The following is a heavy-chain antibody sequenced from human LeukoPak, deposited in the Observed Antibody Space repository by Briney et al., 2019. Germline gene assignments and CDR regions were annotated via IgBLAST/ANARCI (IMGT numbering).Heavy chain of an antibody. CDR3: ARLMGESTIYDL. V-gene: IGHV3-7*01. Sequence: GGSLRLSCAASGFSFSRHWMSWVRQAPGKGLEWVASIRQNGNEKYYVDSVKGRFIISRDNAENSASLQMNSLRDEDTAIYYCARLMGESTIYDLWGQGTLVTASS. CDR1: GFSFSRHW. CDR2: IRQNGNEK. D-gene: IGHD5/OR15-5a*01. J-gene: IGHJ5*02.